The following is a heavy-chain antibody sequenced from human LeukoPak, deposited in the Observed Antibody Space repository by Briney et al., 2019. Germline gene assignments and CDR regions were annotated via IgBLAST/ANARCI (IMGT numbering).Heavy chain of an antibody. CDR3: ARDAKYYDAFDI. J-gene: IGHJ3*02. CDR1: GGSISSGGYY. Sequence: SETLSLTCTVSGGSISSGGYYWSWIRQHPVKGLEWIGYIYYSGSTYYNPSLKSRVTISVDTSKNQFSLKLSSVTAADTAVYYCARDAKYYDAFDIWGQGTMVTVSS. D-gene: IGHD2-8*01. CDR2: IYYSGST. V-gene: IGHV4-31*03.